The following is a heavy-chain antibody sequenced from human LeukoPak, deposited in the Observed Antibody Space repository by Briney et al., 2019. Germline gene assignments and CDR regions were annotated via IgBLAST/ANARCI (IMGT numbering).Heavy chain of an antibody. CDR2: IYYSGST. CDR1: GGSISSGGYY. J-gene: IGHJ5*02. Sequence: KASQTLSLACTVSGGSISSGGYYWSWIRQHPGKGLEWIGYIYYSGSTYYNPSLKSRVTISVDTSKNQFSLKLSSVTAADTAVYYCARDYAYYGILTGYWRTYNWFDPWGQGTLVTVSS. D-gene: IGHD3-9*01. V-gene: IGHV4-31*03. CDR3: ARDYAYYGILTGYWRTYNWFDP.